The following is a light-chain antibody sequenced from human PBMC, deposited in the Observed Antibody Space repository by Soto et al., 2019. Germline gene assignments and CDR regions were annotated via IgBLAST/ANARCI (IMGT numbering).Light chain of an antibody. CDR1: SGHSSYI. J-gene: IGLJ3*02. V-gene: IGLV4-60*02. Sequence: QSVLTQPSSDSASLGSSVKLTCTLSSGHSSYIIAWHQQQPGKAPRYLMNLEGSGSYNRGSGVPDRFSGSSSGADRYLTISNVQFDDEADYYCETWDSYTWVFGGGTKLTVL. CDR3: ETWDSYTWV. CDR2: LEGSGSY.